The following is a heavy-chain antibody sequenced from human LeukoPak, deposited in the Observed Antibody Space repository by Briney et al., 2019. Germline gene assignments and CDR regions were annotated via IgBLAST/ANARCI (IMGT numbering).Heavy chain of an antibody. CDR1: GGSISSSSYY. CDR2: IYYSGST. V-gene: IGHV4-39*07. Sequence: SETLSLTCTVSGGSISSSSYYWGWIRQPPGKGLEWIGSIYYSGSTYYNPSLKSRVTMSVDTSKNQFSLKLSSVTAADTAVYYCARERSGSGSYHSPFDYWGQGTLVTVSS. CDR3: ARERSGSGSYHSPFDY. D-gene: IGHD3-10*01. J-gene: IGHJ4*02.